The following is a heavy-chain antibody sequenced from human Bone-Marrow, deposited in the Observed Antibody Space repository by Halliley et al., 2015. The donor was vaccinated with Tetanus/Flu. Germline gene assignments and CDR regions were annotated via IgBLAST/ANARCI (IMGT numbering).Heavy chain of an antibody. CDR1: GYNFNGYW. J-gene: IGHJ4*02. V-gene: IGHV5-51*03. D-gene: IGHD3-10*01. CDR3: VSHPNYLGSQPFDC. CDR2: IYPDDSET. Sequence: QLVQSGAEVKKPGDSLKISCKASGYNFNGYWIAWVRQMPGKGLEWMGIIYPDDSETRYSPSFQGQVTISVDKSISTAYLQWRSLKASDTAPYYCVSHPNYLGSQPFDCLAQGTLVTVSS.